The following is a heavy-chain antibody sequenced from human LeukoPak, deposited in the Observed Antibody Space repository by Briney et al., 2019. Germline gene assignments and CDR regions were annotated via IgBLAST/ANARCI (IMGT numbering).Heavy chain of an antibody. V-gene: IGHV3-48*02. J-gene: IGHJ4*02. CDR3: ARLSIQLWLRDYFDH. Sequence: GGSLRLSCAASGFIFSRAWMNWVRQAPGKGLEWVSYISSSSSTIYYADSVKGRFTISRDNAKNSLYLQMNSLRDEDTAVYYCARLSIQLWLRDYFDHWGQGTLVTVSS. CDR1: GFIFSRAW. D-gene: IGHD5-18*01. CDR2: ISSSSSTI.